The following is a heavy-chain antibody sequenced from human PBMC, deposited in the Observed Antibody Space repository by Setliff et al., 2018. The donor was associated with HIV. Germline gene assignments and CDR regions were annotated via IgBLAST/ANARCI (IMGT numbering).Heavy chain of an antibody. Sequence: GGSLRLSCTASGFIFSSYWMHWVRQAPGKGLEWISYISTTASHIYYADSVKGRFTISRDSAKNSLYLEMKSLRAEDTAVYYCATKEPGTTYFQHWGQGTLVTVSS. CDR2: ISTTASHI. CDR3: ATKEPGTTYFQH. D-gene: IGHD1-1*01. J-gene: IGHJ1*01. V-gene: IGHV3-48*03. CDR1: GFIFSSYW.